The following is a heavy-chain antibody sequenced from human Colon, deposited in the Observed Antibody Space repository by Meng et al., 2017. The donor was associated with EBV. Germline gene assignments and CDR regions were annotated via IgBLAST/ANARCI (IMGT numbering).Heavy chain of an antibody. CDR1: GVSIRSNIR. J-gene: IGHJ4*02. CDR3: ARGKQDAWELLAY. V-gene: IGHV4-4*02. D-gene: IGHD1-26*01. CDR2: IDDSGST. Sequence: VHLQEAGPGLGKPSGTLSLTCGVSGVSIRSNIRWTWVRQPPGKGLEWIGDIDDSGSTNYNPSLNSRISISLDKSKNHFSLKVNSVTAADTAVYYCARGKQDAWELLAYWGQGALVTVSS.